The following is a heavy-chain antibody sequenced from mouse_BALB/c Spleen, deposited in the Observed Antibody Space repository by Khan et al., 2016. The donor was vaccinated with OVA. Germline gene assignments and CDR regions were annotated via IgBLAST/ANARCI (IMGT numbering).Heavy chain of an antibody. J-gene: IGHJ2*01. V-gene: IGHV1S56*01. D-gene: IGHD4-1*01. CDR1: GYTFTTYY. CDR2: IYPGYVHT. CDR3: ARSDSGTVFDY. Sequence: QVQLQQSGPELVKPGASVRISCEAPGYTFTTYYIHWVKQRPGQGLEWIGWIYPGYVHTEFNEKFKGKASLTADKSSSTAYMQLSSLTSEDSAVSFCARSDSGTVFDYWGQGTTLTVSS.